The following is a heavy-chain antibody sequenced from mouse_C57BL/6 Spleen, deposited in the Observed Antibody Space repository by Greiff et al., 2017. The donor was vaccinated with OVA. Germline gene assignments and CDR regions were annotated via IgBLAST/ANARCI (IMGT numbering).Heavy chain of an antibody. CDR1: GYTFTSYW. CDR3: ARTYSEDYFDY. V-gene: IGHV1-52*01. CDR2: IDPSDSET. D-gene: IGHD2-12*01. Sequence: QVQLQQPGTELVKPGASVKLSCKASGYTFTSYWMHWVKQRPGQGLEWIGNIDPSDSETHYNQKFKDKATLTVDKSSSTAYMQLSSLTSEDSAVYYCARTYSEDYFDYWGQGTTLTVSS. J-gene: IGHJ2*01.